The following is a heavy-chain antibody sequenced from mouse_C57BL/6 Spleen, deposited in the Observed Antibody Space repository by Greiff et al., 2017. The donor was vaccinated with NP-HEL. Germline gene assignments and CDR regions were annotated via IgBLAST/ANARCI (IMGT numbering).Heavy chain of an antibody. J-gene: IGHJ1*03. Sequence: VHLVESGPGLVAPSQSLSITCTVSGFSLTSYGVHWVRQPPGKGLEWLVVIWSDGSTTYNSALKSRLSISKDNSKSQVFLKMNSLQTDDTAMYYCARHGGYYGSSDWYFDVWGTGTTVTVSS. CDR3: ARHGGYYGSSDWYFDV. CDR1: GFSLTSYG. V-gene: IGHV2-6-1*01. D-gene: IGHD1-1*01. CDR2: IWSDGST.